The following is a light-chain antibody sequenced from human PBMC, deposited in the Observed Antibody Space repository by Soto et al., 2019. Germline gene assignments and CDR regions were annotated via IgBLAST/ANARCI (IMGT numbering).Light chain of an antibody. CDR1: QSLTSSY. Sequence: EIVLTQSPGTLSLSPGERATLSCRASQSLTSSYLAWYQQKPGQAPRLLIYGASNRATGIPDRFSGSGSGTDFTLTISRLEPEDFAVYSCQQYESSPPSYTFGQGTKLEIK. CDR3: QQYESSPPSYT. CDR2: GAS. V-gene: IGKV3-20*01. J-gene: IGKJ2*01.